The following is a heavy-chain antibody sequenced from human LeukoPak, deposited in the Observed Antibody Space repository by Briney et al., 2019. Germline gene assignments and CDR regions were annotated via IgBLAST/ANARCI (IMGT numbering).Heavy chain of an antibody. Sequence: PGGSLRLSCAASGFTFSSYALHWFRQAPGKGPEWVAVISYDGRNKYYGESMKGRFTISRGNSKNTLSLQMDSLRGEDTAVYYCVREGATYYDILTGYYHLDYWGQGTLVTVSS. J-gene: IGHJ4*02. D-gene: IGHD3-9*01. V-gene: IGHV3-30*01. CDR3: VREGATYYDILTGYYHLDY. CDR2: ISYDGRNK. CDR1: GFTFSSYA.